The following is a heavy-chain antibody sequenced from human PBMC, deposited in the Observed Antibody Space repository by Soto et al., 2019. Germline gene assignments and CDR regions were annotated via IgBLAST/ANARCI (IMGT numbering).Heavy chain of an antibody. CDR2: VYPSGTT. J-gene: IGHJ4*02. D-gene: IGHD3-22*01. CDR3: ARGDSSGYAFDY. V-gene: IGHV4-30-2*01. Sequence: SETLSLTCAVSGGSISSGGYSWSWIRQPPGKGLEWVGYVYPSGTTYYNPSLKSRVTISVDKSKNQFSLKLSSVTAADTAVYYCARGDSSGYAFDYWGQGTLVTVSS. CDR1: GGSISSGGYS.